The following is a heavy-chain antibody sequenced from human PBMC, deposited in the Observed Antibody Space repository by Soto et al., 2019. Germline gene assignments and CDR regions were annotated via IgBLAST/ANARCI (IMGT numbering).Heavy chain of an antibody. CDR3: AKNVGFLGYMDV. V-gene: IGHV1-69*01. CDR2: IIPIFGTA. J-gene: IGHJ6*03. Sequence: ASVNGSCNASAGTFSSYAISWVRQAPGQGLEWMGGIIPIFGTANYAQKFQGRVTITADESTSTAYMELSSLRSEDTAVYYCAKNVGFLGYMDVWGKGTTVTVS. CDR1: AGTFSSYA. D-gene: IGHD3-3*01.